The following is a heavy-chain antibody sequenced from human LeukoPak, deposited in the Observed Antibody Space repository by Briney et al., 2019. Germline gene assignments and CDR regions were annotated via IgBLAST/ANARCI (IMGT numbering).Heavy chain of an antibody. V-gene: IGHV3-23*01. D-gene: IGHD5-12*01. CDR2: ISGSGGST. CDR1: GFTFSTYS. Sequence: GGSLRLSCAASGFTFSTYSMNWVRQAPGKGLEWVSAISGSGGSTYYADSVKGRFTISRDNSKNTLHLQMNSLRAEDTAVYYCAKDGYSSYWDYWGQGTLVTVSS. J-gene: IGHJ4*02. CDR3: AKDGYSSYWDY.